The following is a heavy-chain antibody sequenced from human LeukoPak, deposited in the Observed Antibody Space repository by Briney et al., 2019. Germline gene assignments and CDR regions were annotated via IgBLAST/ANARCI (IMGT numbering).Heavy chain of an antibody. CDR3: ANRICSGGSCYSAGPDY. D-gene: IGHD2-15*01. J-gene: IGHJ4*02. CDR1: GFTFSSYA. V-gene: IGHV3-23*01. CDR2: ISGSGGST. Sequence: GGSLRLSCAASGFTFSSYAMSWVRQAPGKGQEWVSAISGSGGSTYYADSVKGRFTISRDNSKNTLYLQMNSLRAEDTAVYYCANRICSGGSCYSAGPDYWGQGTLVTVSS.